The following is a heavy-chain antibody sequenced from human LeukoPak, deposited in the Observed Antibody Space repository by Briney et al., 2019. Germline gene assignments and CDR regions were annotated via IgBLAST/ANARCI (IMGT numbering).Heavy chain of an antibody. CDR2: ISTSSIYI. J-gene: IGHJ4*02. V-gene: IGHV3-21*01. D-gene: IGHD6-19*01. CDR3: VRDGDSGTDWYWAY. Sequence: GGSLRLSCAASGFTFNSYSMNWVRQAAGKGLEWVSSISTSSIYIYYADSVKGRFSISRDNAKNSLFLQMNSLRAGDTAVYYCVRDGDSGTDWYWAYWGQGTLVSVSS. CDR1: GFTFNSYS.